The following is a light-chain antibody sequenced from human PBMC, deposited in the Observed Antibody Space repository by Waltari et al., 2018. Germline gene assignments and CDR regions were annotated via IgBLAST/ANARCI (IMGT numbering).Light chain of an antibody. CDR1: SSDIGGYNY. J-gene: IGLJ3*02. CDR2: DVD. Sequence: QSALTQPASVSGSPGQSITIDCAATSSDIGGYNYVAWYQPHPGRVPKLLIYDVDNRPSGISDRFSGSKSGNTASLTISGLQAEDEADYFCSSYTDSRTGVFGGGTKLTVL. V-gene: IGLV2-14*03. CDR3: SSYTDSRTGV.